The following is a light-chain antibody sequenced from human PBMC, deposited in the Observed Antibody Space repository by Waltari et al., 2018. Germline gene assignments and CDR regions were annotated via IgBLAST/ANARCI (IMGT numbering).Light chain of an antibody. J-gene: IGKJ1*01. CDR3: QQYYSRRT. Sequence: DIVMTQSPDSLAVSLGERATINCKSSQSLLYNSNDKNYLAWYQQKPGQPPKLLIYWASTRQSGVPDRFSGSGSATDFTLTISSLQAEDVAVYYGQQYYSRRTFGQGTKVEIK. CDR1: QSLLYNSNDKNY. V-gene: IGKV4-1*01. CDR2: WAS.